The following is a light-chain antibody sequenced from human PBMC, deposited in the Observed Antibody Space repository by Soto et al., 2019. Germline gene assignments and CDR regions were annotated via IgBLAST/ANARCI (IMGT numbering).Light chain of an antibody. CDR3: QQYNNWMWT. CDR1: QSVSSN. Sequence: EIVMTQSPASLSVSPGERATLSCRASQSVSSNLAWYRQKPGQAPRLLIHGASARATGIPDRFSGSGSGTEFTLTISSLQSEDVAVYYCQQYNNWMWTFGQGTKV. CDR2: GAS. V-gene: IGKV3-15*01. J-gene: IGKJ1*01.